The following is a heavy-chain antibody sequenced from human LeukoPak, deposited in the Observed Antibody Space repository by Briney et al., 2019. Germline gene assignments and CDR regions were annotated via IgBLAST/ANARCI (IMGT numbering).Heavy chain of an antibody. CDR3: ARGADTAMGAAFDI. D-gene: IGHD5-18*01. CDR2: ISYDGSNK. V-gene: IGHV3-30*04. J-gene: IGHJ3*02. CDR1: GFTFSSYA. Sequence: GGSLILSCAASGFTFSSYAMHWVRQAPGKGLEWVAVISYDGSNKYYADSVKGRFTISRDNSKNTLYPQMNSLRAEDTAVYYCARGADTAMGAAFDIWGQGTMVTVSS.